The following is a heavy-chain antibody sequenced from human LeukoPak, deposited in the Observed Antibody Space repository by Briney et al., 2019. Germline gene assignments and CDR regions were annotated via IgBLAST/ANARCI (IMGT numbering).Heavy chain of an antibody. CDR3: ARDDGDGIGYCSGGRCSPFDY. CDR2: ISYDGINK. V-gene: IGHV3-30-3*01. Sequence: PGRSLRLSCAASGFTFSSYAMYWVRQAPGKGLEWVAVISYDGINKYYADSVKGRFTISRDNSKNTLYLQMNSLRAEDTAVYYCARDDGDGIGYCSGGRCSPFDYWGQGTLVTVSS. CDR1: GFTFSSYA. D-gene: IGHD2-15*01. J-gene: IGHJ4*02.